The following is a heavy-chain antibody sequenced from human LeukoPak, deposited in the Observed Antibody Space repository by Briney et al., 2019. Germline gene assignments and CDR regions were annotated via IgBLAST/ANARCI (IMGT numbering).Heavy chain of an antibody. J-gene: IGHJ6*04. D-gene: IGHD3-10*01. Sequence: SETLSLTCAVYGGSFSGYYWSWIRQPPGKGLEWIGEINHSGSTNYNPSLKSRVTISVDTSKNQFSLKLSSVTAADTAVYYCASGFRGGRYYYGMDVWGKGTTVTVSS. CDR1: GGSFSGYY. CDR2: INHSGST. CDR3: ASGFRGGRYYYGMDV. V-gene: IGHV4-34*01.